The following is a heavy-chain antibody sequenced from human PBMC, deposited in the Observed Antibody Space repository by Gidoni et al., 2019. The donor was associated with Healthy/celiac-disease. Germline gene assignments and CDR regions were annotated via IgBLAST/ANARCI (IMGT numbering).Heavy chain of an antibody. CDR2: SGST. V-gene: IGHV4-31*02. Sequence: SGSTYYNPSLKSRVTISVDTSKNQFSLKLSSVTAADTAVYYCARDNRAMLVVPGQKVPEVAFDIWGQGTMVTVSS. J-gene: IGHJ3*02. D-gene: IGHD3-22*01. CDR3: ARDNRAMLVVPGQKVPEVAFDI.